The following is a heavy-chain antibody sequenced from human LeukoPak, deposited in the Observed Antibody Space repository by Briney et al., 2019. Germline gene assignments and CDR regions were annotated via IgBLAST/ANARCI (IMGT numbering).Heavy chain of an antibody. D-gene: IGHD4-11*01. CDR1: GGTFSSYA. Sequence: ASVKVSCKASGGTFSSYAISWVRQAPGQGLEWMGGIIPIFGTANYAQKFQGRVTITTDESTSTAYMDLSSLRSEDTAVYYCAREDPLQYYFDYWGQGTLVTVSS. J-gene: IGHJ4*02. CDR3: AREDPLQYYFDY. CDR2: IIPIFGTA. V-gene: IGHV1-69*05.